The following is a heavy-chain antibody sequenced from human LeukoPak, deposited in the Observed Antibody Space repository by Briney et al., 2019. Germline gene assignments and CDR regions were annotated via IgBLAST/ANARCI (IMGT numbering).Heavy chain of an antibody. D-gene: IGHD3-22*01. V-gene: IGHV4-34*01. Sequence: SETLSLTCAVYGGSFSGYYWSWIRQPPGKGLEWIGEINHSGSTNYNPSLKSRVTISVDTFKNQFSLKLSSVTAADTAVYYCGRGITYYYDSSGYVVGSYYYYYYMDVWGKGTTVTVSS. CDR2: INHSGST. CDR3: GRGITYYYDSSGYVVGSYYYYYYMDV. CDR1: GGSFSGYY. J-gene: IGHJ6*03.